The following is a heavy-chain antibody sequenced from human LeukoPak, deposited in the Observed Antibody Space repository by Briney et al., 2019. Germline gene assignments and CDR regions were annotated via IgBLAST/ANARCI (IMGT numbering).Heavy chain of an antibody. V-gene: IGHV4-38-2*01. Sequence: SETLSLTCAVSGYSISSGYYLGWIRQPPGKGLEWIGSIYHSGSTYYNPSLKSRVTISVDTSKNQFSLKLSSVTAADTAVYYCARLYTVTTWVDVWGKGTTVTVSS. J-gene: IGHJ6*04. CDR2: IYHSGST. D-gene: IGHD4-17*01. CDR3: ARLYTVTTWVDV. CDR1: GYSISSGYY.